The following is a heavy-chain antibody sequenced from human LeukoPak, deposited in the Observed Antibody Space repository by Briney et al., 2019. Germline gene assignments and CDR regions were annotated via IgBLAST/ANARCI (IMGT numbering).Heavy chain of an antibody. Sequence: PGGSLRLSCAASGFTFSSYAMSWVRQAPGKGLEWVSAISGSGGSTYYADSVEGRFTISRDNSKNTLYLQMNSLRAEDTAVYYCAKSVEYSSSSLPDYWGQGTLVTVSS. CDR1: GFTFSSYA. J-gene: IGHJ4*02. CDR3: AKSVEYSSSSLPDY. D-gene: IGHD6-6*01. V-gene: IGHV3-23*01. CDR2: ISGSGGST.